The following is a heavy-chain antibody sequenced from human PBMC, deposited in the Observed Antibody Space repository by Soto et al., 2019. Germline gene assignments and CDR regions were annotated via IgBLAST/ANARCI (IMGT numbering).Heavy chain of an antibody. CDR1: W. V-gene: IGHV5-51*01. J-gene: IGHJ4*02. Sequence: WICWVRQMPGKGLEWMGIIYPGDSDTRYSPSFQGQVTISADKSISTAYLQWSSLKASDTAMYYCARQGHGDNGDYSGQRTLVTVPS. D-gene: IGHD4-17*01. CDR3: ARQGHGDNGDY. CDR2: IYPGDSDT.